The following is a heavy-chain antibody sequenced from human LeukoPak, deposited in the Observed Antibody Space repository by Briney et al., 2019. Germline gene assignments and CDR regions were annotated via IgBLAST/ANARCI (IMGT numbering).Heavy chain of an antibody. D-gene: IGHD4-17*01. Sequence: PSQTLSLTCTVSGGSISSGDYYWSWIRQPPGKGLEWIGYIYYSGSTYYNPSLKSRVTISVDTSKNQFSLKLSSVTAADTAVYYCASPKKDDYGDFAFDYWGQGTLVTVSS. V-gene: IGHV4-30-4*01. CDR2: IYYSGST. CDR3: ASPKKDDYGDFAFDY. J-gene: IGHJ4*02. CDR1: GGSISSGDYY.